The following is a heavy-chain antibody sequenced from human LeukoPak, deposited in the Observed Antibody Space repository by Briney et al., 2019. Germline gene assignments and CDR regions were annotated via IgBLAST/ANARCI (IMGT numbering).Heavy chain of an antibody. CDR1: GFTFNSYT. V-gene: IGHV3-21*01. Sequence: PGGSLRLSCAASGFTFNSYTMNWVRQAPGKGLEWVSSISSSSSYIYYADSVKGRFTISRDNAKNSLYLQMNSLRAEDTAVYYCARDRGNQRGYYYYYMDVWGKGTTVTVSS. CDR2: ISSSSSYI. D-gene: IGHD1-14*01. J-gene: IGHJ6*03. CDR3: ARDRGNQRGYYYYYMDV.